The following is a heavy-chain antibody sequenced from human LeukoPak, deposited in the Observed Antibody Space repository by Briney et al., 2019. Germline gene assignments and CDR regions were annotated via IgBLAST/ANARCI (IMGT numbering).Heavy chain of an antibody. CDR1: GFTFSSYA. CDR3: AKCGSGWFSINWFDP. D-gene: IGHD6-19*01. CDR2: ISGSGGST. V-gene: IGHV3-23*01. J-gene: IGHJ5*02. Sequence: QAGGSLRLSCAAPGFTFSSYAMSGVRQAPGKGLEWVSAISGSGGSTYYADSVKGRFTISRDNSKNTLYLQMNSLRAEDTAVYYCAKCGSGWFSINWFDPWGQGTLVTVSS.